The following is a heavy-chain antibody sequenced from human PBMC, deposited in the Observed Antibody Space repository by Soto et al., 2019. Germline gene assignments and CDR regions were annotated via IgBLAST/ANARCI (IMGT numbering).Heavy chain of an antibody. J-gene: IGHJ3*02. CDR1: GVSISTYY. Sequence: QLQLQESDPGLVKPSETLSLTCTVSGVSISTYYWTWIRQPPGKGLEWIGQVFYSGNTNYNPSLKRRVTISVDASRNQFSLRLSSVTDADTAKYYCASRDYNDAFDIWGQGTLVTVSS. CDR2: VFYSGNT. D-gene: IGHD4-4*01. V-gene: IGHV4-59*01. CDR3: ASRDYNDAFDI.